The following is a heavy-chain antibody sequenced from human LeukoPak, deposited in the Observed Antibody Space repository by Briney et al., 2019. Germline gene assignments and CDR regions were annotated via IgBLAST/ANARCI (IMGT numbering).Heavy chain of an antibody. CDR1: GFTFSNTR. V-gene: IGHV3-15*01. CDR2: IKSKTDGGTA. D-gene: IGHD5-18*01. Sequence: GGSLRLSCEASGFTFSNTRMTWVRQAPGKGLEWVGRIKSKTDGGTADYAAPVKGRFIIPRDDSKNTLYLKLHTLKTEDTAVYYCTTKRGYSYGVDYWGQGTLVTVSS. CDR3: TTKRGYSYGVDY. J-gene: IGHJ4*02.